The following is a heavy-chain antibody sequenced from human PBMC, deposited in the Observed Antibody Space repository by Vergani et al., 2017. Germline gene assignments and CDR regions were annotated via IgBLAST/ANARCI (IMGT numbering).Heavy chain of an antibody. CDR1: GFSLNTRGVS. Sequence: QITLKESGPTLVKPTQTLTLTCTFSGFSLNTRGVSVAWIRQPPGKALDWLALIYWNDDQHYSPSLNNSVTITKDTSKNHVVLTMTNMDYVDTGTYYCVYRKTECGTTGCFYPFYYYYYMDVWGKGTTFTVSS. CDR2: IYWNDDQ. J-gene: IGHJ6*03. D-gene: IGHD1-7*01. V-gene: IGHV2-5*04. CDR3: VYRKTECGTTGCFYPFYYYYYMDV.